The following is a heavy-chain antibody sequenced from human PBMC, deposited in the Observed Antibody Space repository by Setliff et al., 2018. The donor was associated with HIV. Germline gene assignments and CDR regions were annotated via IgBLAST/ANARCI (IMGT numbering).Heavy chain of an antibody. CDR2: IYATGST. V-gene: IGHV4-4*09. CDR3: ARVPFTTGFDY. Sequence: SETLSLTCTVSAVSIGGYSWSWIRQPPGKGLEWIGYIYATGSTNYNPSLKGRVTVSVDTAKNQFSLRLSSVTAADTAVFYCARVPFTTGFDYWGQGILVTVS. D-gene: IGHD3-3*01. J-gene: IGHJ4*02. CDR1: AVSIGGYS.